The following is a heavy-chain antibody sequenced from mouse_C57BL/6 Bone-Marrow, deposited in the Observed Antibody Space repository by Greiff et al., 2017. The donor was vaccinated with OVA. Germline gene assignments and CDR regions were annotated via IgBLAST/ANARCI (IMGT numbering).Heavy chain of an antibody. Sequence: EVMLVESEGGLVQPGSSMKLSCTASGFTFSDYYMAWVRQVPEKGLEWVANINYDGSSTYYLDSLKSRFIISRDNAKNILYLQMSSLKSEDTATYYCARDLGGYYGSGYFDVWGTGTTVTVSS. D-gene: IGHD1-1*01. CDR2: INYDGSST. CDR1: GFTFSDYY. CDR3: ARDLGGYYGSGYFDV. J-gene: IGHJ1*03. V-gene: IGHV5-16*01.